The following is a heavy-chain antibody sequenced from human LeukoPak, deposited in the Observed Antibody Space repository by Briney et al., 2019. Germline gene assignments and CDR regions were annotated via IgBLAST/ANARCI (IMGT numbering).Heavy chain of an antibody. Sequence: GGSLRLSCAASGFTFSSYSMNWVRQAPGKGLEWVSYISSSGSTIYYADSVKGRFTISRDNAKNSLYLQMNSLRAEDTAVYYCARDLYSGSYSDYWGQGTLVTVSS. J-gene: IGHJ4*02. CDR2: ISSSGSTI. V-gene: IGHV3-48*04. CDR3: ARDLYSGSYSDY. CDR1: GFTFSSYS. D-gene: IGHD1-26*01.